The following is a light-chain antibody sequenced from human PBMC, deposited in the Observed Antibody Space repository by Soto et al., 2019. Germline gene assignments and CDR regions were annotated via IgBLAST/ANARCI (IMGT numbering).Light chain of an antibody. CDR3: QYYISAPLP. CDR1: QDISNS. J-gene: IGKJ4*01. Sequence: DIQMTQSPSSLSASVGDRVTITCRARQDISNSLAWYQQKPGKVPKVLIYATSILQSGVPARFSGSGSGTDCTRTISILQPEDGSTYFCQYYISAPLPCGGGPNV. CDR2: ATS. V-gene: IGKV1-27*01.